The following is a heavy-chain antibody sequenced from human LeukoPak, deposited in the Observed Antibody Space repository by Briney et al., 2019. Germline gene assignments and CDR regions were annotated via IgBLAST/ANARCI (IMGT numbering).Heavy chain of an antibody. J-gene: IGHJ4*02. Sequence: GGSLRLSCAGSGFTFSSYWMSWVRQAPGKGLEWVANIKQDGSERYYVDSVKGRFTISRDNAKNSLYLQMNSLRAEDTAVYYCVREARESGGFDYWGQGTLVTVSS. D-gene: IGHD5-24*01. V-gene: IGHV3-7*01. CDR2: IKQDGSER. CDR3: VREARESGGFDY. CDR1: GFTFSSYW.